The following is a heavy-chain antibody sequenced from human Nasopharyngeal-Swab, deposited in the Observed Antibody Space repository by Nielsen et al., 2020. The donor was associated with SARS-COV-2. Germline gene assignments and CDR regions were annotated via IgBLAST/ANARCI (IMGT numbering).Heavy chain of an antibody. CDR2: IYPGDSDT. CDR3: ARQGAVAGYYYYYMDV. J-gene: IGHJ6*03. CDR1: GYSFTSYW. V-gene: IGHV5-51*01. D-gene: IGHD6-19*01. Sequence: GESLKISCKGSGYSFTSYWIGWVRQMPGKGLEWMGIIYPGDSDTRYSPSFQGQVTFSADKSISTAYLKWSSLKASNTAMYYCARQGAVAGYYYYYMDVWGKGTTVTVSS.